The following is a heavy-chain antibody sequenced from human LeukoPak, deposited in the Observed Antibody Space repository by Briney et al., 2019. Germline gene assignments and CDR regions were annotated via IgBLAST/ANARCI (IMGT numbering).Heavy chain of an antibody. V-gene: IGHV4-59*12. J-gene: IGHJ4*02. Sequence: SETLSLTCTVSGGSISSDYWSWIRQPPGKGLEWIGYIYHSGSTYYNPSLKSRVTISVDRSKNQFSLKLSSVTAADTAVYYCARVAPMGEIGFFDYWGQGTLVTVSS. CDR3: ARVAPMGEIGFFDY. CDR1: GGSISSDY. CDR2: IYHSGST. D-gene: IGHD2-21*01.